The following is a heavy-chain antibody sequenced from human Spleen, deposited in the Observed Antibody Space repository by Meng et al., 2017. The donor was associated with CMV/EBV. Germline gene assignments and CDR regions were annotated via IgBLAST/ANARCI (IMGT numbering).Heavy chain of an antibody. J-gene: IGHJ5*02. CDR3: TRLYCTSDDCYTMAS. Sequence: GESLKISCAASGFNFSASAIHWVRQATGKGLEWVGRIRNKAKSHATAVAASVQGRFSISRDDSKNTASLQMNSLRSEDTAVYYCTRLYCTSDDCYTMASWGQGTLVTVSS. CDR1: GFNFSASA. D-gene: IGHD2-2*02. V-gene: IGHV3-73*01. CDR2: IRNKAKSHAT.